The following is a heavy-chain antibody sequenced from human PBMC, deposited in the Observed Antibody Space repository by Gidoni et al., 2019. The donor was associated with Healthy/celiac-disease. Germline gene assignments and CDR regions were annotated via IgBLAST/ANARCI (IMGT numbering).Heavy chain of an antibody. J-gene: IGHJ4*02. CDR2: ISGSGGST. Sequence: EVQLLESGGGLVQPGGSLRLFCSASGFTFSSYAMSWVRQAPGKGLEGVSAISGSGGSTYYADSVKGRFTISRDNSKNTLYLQMNSLRAEDTAVYYCAGGSYHRFDYWGQGTLVTVSS. CDR1: GFTFSSYA. D-gene: IGHD1-26*01. CDR3: AGGSYHRFDY. V-gene: IGHV3-23*01.